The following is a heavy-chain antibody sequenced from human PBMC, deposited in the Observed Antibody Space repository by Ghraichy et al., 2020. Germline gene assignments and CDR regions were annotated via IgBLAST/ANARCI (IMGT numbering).Heavy chain of an antibody. CDR2: ISSSSSTI. V-gene: IGHV3-48*02. CDR3: ARDPKGSILTRDYSKRYYYGMDV. J-gene: IGHJ6*02. D-gene: IGHD4-11*01. Sequence: GGSLRLSCAASGFTFSSYSMNWVRQAPGKGLEWVSYISSSSSTIYYADSVKGRFTISRDNAKNSLYLQMNSLRDEDTAVYYCARDPKGSILTRDYSKRYYYGMDVWGQGTTVTVSS. CDR1: GFTFSSYS.